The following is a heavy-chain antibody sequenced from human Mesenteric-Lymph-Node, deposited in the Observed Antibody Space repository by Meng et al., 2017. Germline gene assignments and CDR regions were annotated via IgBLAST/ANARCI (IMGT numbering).Heavy chain of an antibody. Sequence: EVQLVESGGGLVQPGGSVRLSCAASGFTFSSYVVYWVRQAPGKGLEWVSRINNDGRSTGYADSVKGRFTISRENAKNTLYLQMNSLRAEDTAVYYCARNYDGGVDYWGQGTLVTVSS. CDR3: ARNYDGGVDY. V-gene: IGHV3-74*01. CDR1: GFTFSSYV. J-gene: IGHJ4*02. D-gene: IGHD4-23*01. CDR2: INNDGRST.